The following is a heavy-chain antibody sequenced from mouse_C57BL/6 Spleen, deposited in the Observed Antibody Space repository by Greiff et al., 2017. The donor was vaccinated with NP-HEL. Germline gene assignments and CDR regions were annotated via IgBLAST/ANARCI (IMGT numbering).Heavy chain of an antibody. CDR3: ARWETGTGGGFDY. Sequence: QVQLQQSGAELAKPGASVKLSCKASGYTFTSYWMHWVKQRPGQGLEWIGYINPSSGYTKYNQKFKDKATLTADKSSSTAYMQLRSLTYEDSAVYYCARWETGTGGGFDYWGQGTTLTVSS. V-gene: IGHV1-7*01. J-gene: IGHJ2*01. CDR2: INPSSGYT. CDR1: GYTFTSYW. D-gene: IGHD4-1*01.